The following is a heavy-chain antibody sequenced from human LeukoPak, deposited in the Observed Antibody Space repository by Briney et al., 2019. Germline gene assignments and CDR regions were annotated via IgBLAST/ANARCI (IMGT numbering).Heavy chain of an antibody. CDR3: ARESKQLWLENSGYYFDY. CDR2: IIPILGIA. CDR1: GGTFSSYA. V-gene: IGHV1-69*04. J-gene: IGHJ4*02. Sequence: SVKVSCKASGGTFSSYAISWVRQAPGQGLEWVGRIIPILGIANYAQKFQGRVTITADKSTSTAYMELSSLRSEDTAVYYCARESKQLWLENSGYYFDYWGQGTLVTVSS. D-gene: IGHD5-18*01.